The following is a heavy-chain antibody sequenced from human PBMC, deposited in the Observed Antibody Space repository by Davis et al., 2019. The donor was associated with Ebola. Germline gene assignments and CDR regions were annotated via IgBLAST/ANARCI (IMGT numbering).Heavy chain of an antibody. Sequence: ASVTVSCKASGYSFTDYAMHWVRQAPGQRPEWLGRINAGHGNTKYSQKFQGRVTISRDTSASTAYMELSSLRSEDTAVYYCARRLNCSGGRCYPYAMDVWGQGTTVTVSS. V-gene: IGHV1-3*01. CDR1: GYSFTDYA. J-gene: IGHJ6*02. CDR3: ARRLNCSGGRCYPYAMDV. D-gene: IGHD2-15*01. CDR2: INAGHGNT.